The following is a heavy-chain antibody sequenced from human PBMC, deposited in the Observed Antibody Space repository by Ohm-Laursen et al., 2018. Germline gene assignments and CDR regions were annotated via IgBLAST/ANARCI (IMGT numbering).Heavy chain of an antibody. CDR3: ARHRVKLNREVIIMTHYFDH. V-gene: IGHV4-59*08. CDR2: VYERGGT. CDR1: GDSMSYYY. Sequence: SQTLSLTCPVSGDSMSYYYWSWIRLSPGKGLEWIGYVYERGGTQYNPFLESRATISVDTSKTQVSLNLRSVTAADTAVYYCARHRVKLNREVIIMTHYFDHWGQGTLVTVSS. J-gene: IGHJ4*02. D-gene: IGHD3-10*01.